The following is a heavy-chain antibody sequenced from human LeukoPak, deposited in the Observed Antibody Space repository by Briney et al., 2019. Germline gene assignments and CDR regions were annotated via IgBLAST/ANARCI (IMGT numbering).Heavy chain of an antibody. J-gene: IGHJ4*02. V-gene: IGHV5-51*01. D-gene: IGHD5-24*01. CDR1: GYSFTSYW. Sequence: GESLKISCKGSGYSFTSYWIGWVRKMPGKGLEWMGIIYPGDSDTRYSPSFQGQVTISADKSISTAYLQWSSLKASDTAMYYCASSIDMAATTLGFDYWGQGTLVTVSS. CDR2: IYPGDSDT. CDR3: ASSIDMAATTLGFDY.